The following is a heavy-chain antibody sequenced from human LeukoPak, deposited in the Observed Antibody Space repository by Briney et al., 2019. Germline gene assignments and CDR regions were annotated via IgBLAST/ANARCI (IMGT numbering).Heavy chain of an antibody. CDR2: IIPIFGTA. CDR3: ASGGATYSSSWNENYYYYGMDV. D-gene: IGHD6-13*01. J-gene: IGHJ6*04. CDR1: GGTFISYA. Sequence: SVKVSCKASGGTFISYAISWVRQAPGQGLEWMGGIIPIFGTANYAQKFQGRVTITADESTGTAYMELSSLRSEDTAVYYCASGGATYSSSWNENYYYYGMDVWGKGTTVTVSS. V-gene: IGHV1-69*01.